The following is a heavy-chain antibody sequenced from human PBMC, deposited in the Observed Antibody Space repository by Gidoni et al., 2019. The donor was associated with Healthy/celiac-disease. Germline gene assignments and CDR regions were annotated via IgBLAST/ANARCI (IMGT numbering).Heavy chain of an antibody. D-gene: IGHD3-10*01. V-gene: IGHV3-9*03. CDR2: ISGNSGSI. CDR3: AKDSSPLLWSWEEYFQH. CDR1: GFTFDDYD. Sequence: EVQLVESGGGLVQPGRSLRLSGAASGFTFDDYDMHWCRPAPGKGLEWVSGISGNSGSIGYSDSVKGRFTISRDNAKNSLYLQMNSLRAEDMALYYCAKDSSPLLWSWEEYFQHWCQGTLVTVSS. J-gene: IGHJ1*01.